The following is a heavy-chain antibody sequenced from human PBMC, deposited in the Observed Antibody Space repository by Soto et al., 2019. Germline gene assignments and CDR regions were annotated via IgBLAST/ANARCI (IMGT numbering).Heavy chain of an antibody. CDR2: ISWNSGSI. V-gene: IGHV3-9*01. CDR3: AKSVRWFGELSAYYFDY. J-gene: IGHJ4*02. Sequence: GGSLRLSCAASGFTFDDYAMHWVRQAPGKGLEWVSGISWNSGSIGYADSVKGRFTISRDNAKNSLYLQTNSLRAEDTALYYCAKSVRWFGELSAYYFDYWGQGTLVTV. CDR1: GFTFDDYA. D-gene: IGHD3-10*01.